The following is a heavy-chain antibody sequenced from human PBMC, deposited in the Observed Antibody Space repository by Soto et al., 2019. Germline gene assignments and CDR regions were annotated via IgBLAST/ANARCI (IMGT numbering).Heavy chain of an antibody. CDR2: IYYSGST. V-gene: IGHV4-61*01. Sequence: SETLSLTCTVSGGSVSSGSYYWSWIRQPPGKGLEWIGYIYYSGSTNYNPSLKSRVTISVDTSKNQFSLKLSSVTAADTAVYYCARASTYYDFWSGYTGGDWFDPWGQGTLVTVSS. J-gene: IGHJ5*02. CDR1: GGSVSSGSYY. D-gene: IGHD3-3*01. CDR3: ARASTYYDFWSGYTGGDWFDP.